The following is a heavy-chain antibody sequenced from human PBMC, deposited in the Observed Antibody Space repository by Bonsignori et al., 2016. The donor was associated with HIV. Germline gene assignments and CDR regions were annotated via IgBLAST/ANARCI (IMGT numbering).Heavy chain of an antibody. Sequence: QVQLQQWGAGLLKPSETLSLTCAVYNASFSAYYWSWIRLPHGRGWSGLEKSIIVEAPISTRPSKSRLIMSVDTSKNQVSLKLSSVTAADTAVYYCARGHRSSDGWFSTFNVWGQGTMVTVS. J-gene: IGHJ3*01. CDR3: ARGHRSSDGWFSTFNV. V-gene: IGHV4-34*01. CDR1: NASFSAYY. CDR2: SIIVEAP. D-gene: IGHD6-19*01.